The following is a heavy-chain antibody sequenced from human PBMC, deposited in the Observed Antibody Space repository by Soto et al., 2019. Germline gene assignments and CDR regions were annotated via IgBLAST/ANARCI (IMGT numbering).Heavy chain of an antibody. CDR3: ARGGEILWFGESFGYSYYGMAG. D-gene: IGHD3-10*01. V-gene: IGHV4-59*01. Sequence: QVQLHESGPGLVKPSETLSLTCTVSGGSISRYYWSWIRQPPGKGLDWIGYIYHSWSTTYNPSLKIRVTISVDTSKYEFSLNMCSVTAADTAVYCCARGGEILWFGESFGYSYYGMAGWGLPTTITVS. CDR2: IYHSWST. CDR1: GGSISRYY. J-gene: IGHJ6*02.